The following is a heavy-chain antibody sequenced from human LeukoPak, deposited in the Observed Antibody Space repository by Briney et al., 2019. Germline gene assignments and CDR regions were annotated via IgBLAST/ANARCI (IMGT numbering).Heavy chain of an antibody. CDR1: GFTVSSNS. CDR3: ARGGPGYSSSN. V-gene: IGHV3-48*04. Sequence: PGGSLRLSCTVSGFTVSSNSMSWVRQAPGKGLEWVSYISSSGTTIYYADSVKGRFTISRDNAKNPLYLQMNSLRAEDTAVYYCARGGPGYSSSNWGQGTLVTVSS. J-gene: IGHJ4*02. CDR2: ISSSGTTI. D-gene: IGHD6-13*01.